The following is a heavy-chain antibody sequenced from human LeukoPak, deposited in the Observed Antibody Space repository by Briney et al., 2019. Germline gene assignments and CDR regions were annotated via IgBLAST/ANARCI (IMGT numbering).Heavy chain of an antibody. CDR3: ARDSSLNWGLTGATGDAFDI. CDR1: GGTFSSYA. J-gene: IGHJ3*02. D-gene: IGHD7-27*01. CDR2: IIPIFGTA. V-gene: IGHV1-69*05. Sequence: VASVKVSCKASGGTFSSYAISWVRQAPGQGLEWMGGIIPIFGTANYAQKFQGRVTITTDESTSTAYMELSSLRSEDTAVYYCARDSSLNWGLTGATGDAFDIWGQGTMVTVSS.